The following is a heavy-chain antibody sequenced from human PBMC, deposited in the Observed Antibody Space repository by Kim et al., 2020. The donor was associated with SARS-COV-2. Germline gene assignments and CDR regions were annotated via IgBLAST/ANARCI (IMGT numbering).Heavy chain of an antibody. D-gene: IGHD2-2*01. V-gene: IGHV4-34*01. CDR2: VSHSGSS. CDR3: ARGRYSSTQYELPEYFQY. CDR1: GGSFSAFY. Sequence: SETLSLTCAVSGGSFSAFYWSWIRQPTGKGLEWIGEVSHSGSSNYSPSLKSRATISVDTAKDHFTLKLTSVTAADTAVYYCARGRYSSTQYELPEYFQYLRHGTLVNLS. J-gene: IGHJ1*01.